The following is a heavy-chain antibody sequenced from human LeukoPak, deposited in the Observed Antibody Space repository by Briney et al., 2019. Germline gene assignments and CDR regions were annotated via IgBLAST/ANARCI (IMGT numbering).Heavy chain of an antibody. Sequence: GGTLRLSCAASGFTVRTTYMSWVRQAPGKGLEWVSVLYTGGGTDHSDSVKSRFTISRDNSKNTLSHQMNSLRAEDTTIYYCTRSGYRHPYHFDSWGQGTLVTVSS. V-gene: IGHV3-53*01. CDR3: TRSGYRHPYHFDS. J-gene: IGHJ4*02. CDR1: GFTVRTTY. D-gene: IGHD3-3*01. CDR2: LYTGGGT.